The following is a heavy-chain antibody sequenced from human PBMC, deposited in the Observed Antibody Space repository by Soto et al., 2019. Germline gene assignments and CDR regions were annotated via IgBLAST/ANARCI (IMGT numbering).Heavy chain of an antibody. CDR1: GFTFSSYG. Sequence: QVQLVESGGGVVQPGRSLRLSCAASGFTFSSYGMHWVRQAPGKGLEWVAVISYDGSNKYYADSVKGRFTISRDNSKNTLYLQMNSLGAEDTAVYYCANLPRRSNIAAPDYWGQGTLVTVSS. CDR2: ISYDGSNK. CDR3: ANLPRRSNIAAPDY. J-gene: IGHJ4*02. V-gene: IGHV3-30*18. D-gene: IGHD2-15*01.